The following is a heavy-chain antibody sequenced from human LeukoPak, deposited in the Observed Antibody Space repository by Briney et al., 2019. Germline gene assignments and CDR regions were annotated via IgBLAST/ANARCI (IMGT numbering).Heavy chain of an antibody. CDR3: ARRGETVVPAATRYRWFDP. D-gene: IGHD2-2*01. J-gene: IGHJ5*02. Sequence: SETLSLTCTVSGGSISSSSYYWGWIRQPPGKGLEWIGSIYYSGSTYYNPSLKSRVTISVDTSKSQFSLKLSSVTAADTAVYYCARRGETVVPAATRYRWFDPWGQGTLVTVSS. V-gene: IGHV4-39*01. CDR1: GGSISSSSYY. CDR2: IYYSGST.